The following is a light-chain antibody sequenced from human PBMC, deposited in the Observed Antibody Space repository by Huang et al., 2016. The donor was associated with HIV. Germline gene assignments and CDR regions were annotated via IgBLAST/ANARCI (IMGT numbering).Light chain of an antibody. J-gene: IGKJ5*01. Sequence: EIVMTQSPATLSVSPGERATLACRASQSVSSNLAWYQEKPGQAPRLLMYGAVTRATDIPARCSGSGSGTEFTLTISSLQSEDFAVYYCQQYNDWPITFGQGTRLEIK. V-gene: IGKV3-15*01. CDR2: GAV. CDR3: QQYNDWPIT. CDR1: QSVSSN.